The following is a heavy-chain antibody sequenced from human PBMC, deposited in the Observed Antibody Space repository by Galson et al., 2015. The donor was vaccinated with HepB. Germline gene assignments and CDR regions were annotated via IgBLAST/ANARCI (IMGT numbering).Heavy chain of an antibody. V-gene: IGHV3-74*01. CDR2: ISSDGTST. CDR3: TRDPPGEEFNY. CDR1: GFTLSRYW. D-gene: IGHD3-16*01. Sequence: LRLSCAASGFTLSRYWMHWVRQAPGKGLVWVSHISSDGTSTSYADSVKGRFTISRDNAKNTLYLQMNSLGAEDTAVYYCTRDPPGEEFNYWGQGILVTVSS. J-gene: IGHJ4*02.